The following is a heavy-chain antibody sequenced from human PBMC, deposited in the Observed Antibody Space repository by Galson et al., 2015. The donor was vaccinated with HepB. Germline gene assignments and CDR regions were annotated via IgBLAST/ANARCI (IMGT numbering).Heavy chain of an antibody. D-gene: IGHD3-22*01. J-gene: IGHJ5*02. CDR3: ARKGGSGYYYWFDP. CDR1: GFTVSSNY. CDR2: IYSGGST. V-gene: IGHV3-66*02. Sequence: SLRLSCAASGFTVSSNYMSWVRQAPGKGLEWVSVIYSGGSTYYADSVKGRFTISRDNSKNTLYLQMNSLRAEDTAVYYCARKGGSGYYYWFDPWGQGTLVTVSS.